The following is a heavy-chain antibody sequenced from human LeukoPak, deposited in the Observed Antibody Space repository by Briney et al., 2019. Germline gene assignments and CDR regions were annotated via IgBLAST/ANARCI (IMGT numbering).Heavy chain of an antibody. V-gene: IGHV3-23*01. CDR2: IIYSGGAT. CDR1: GFTFSRSA. CDR3: AKDGLYYDGSEHVYYFDS. Sequence: GGSPRLSCAASGFTFSRSAMTWVRQGPGTGLEFVASIIYSGGATYYADSVKGRFTISRDNSKNTLYLQMNSLRAEDTALYYCAKDGLYYDGSEHVYYFDSWGQGTLVTVSS. D-gene: IGHD3-22*01. J-gene: IGHJ4*02.